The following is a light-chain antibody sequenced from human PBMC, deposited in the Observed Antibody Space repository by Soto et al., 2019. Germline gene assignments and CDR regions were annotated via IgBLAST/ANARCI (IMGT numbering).Light chain of an antibody. CDR3: QQYSSLPHT. CDR2: GVS. V-gene: IGKV3-20*01. J-gene: IGKJ2*01. Sequence: ESLWTQSPGPRSFSPGERATLSCRATQSVTNKYFSWYQQKPGQSPRLLIYGVSSRATDSRDRFSGSGSGTDFTLTISRLEPEDFVVYYCQQYSSLPHTFGQGTKLEGK. CDR1: QSVTNKY.